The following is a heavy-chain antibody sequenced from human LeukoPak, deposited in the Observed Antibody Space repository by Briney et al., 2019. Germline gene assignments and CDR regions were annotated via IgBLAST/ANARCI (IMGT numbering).Heavy chain of an antibody. CDR1: GFIFNDYA. D-gene: IGHD6-13*01. J-gene: IGHJ6*02. V-gene: IGHV3-23*01. CDR2: ISGGGGST. Sequence: GGSLRLSCAASGFIFNDYAMSWVRQAPGKGLEWVSGISGGGGSTYYADSVKGRFTISRDNSKNTLYLQMNSLRAGDTAVYYCAKALAGTYYYYYGMDVWGQGTTVTVSS. CDR3: AKALAGTYYYYYGMDV.